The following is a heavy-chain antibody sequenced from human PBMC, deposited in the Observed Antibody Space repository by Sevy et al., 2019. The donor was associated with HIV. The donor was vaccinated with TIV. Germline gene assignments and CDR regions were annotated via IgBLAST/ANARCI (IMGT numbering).Heavy chain of an antibody. CDR3: AKAQHYITGTTRISYYYYGMDV. CDR1: GFTFSSYA. D-gene: IGHD1-20*01. V-gene: IGHV3-23*01. CDR2: ISGSGGST. J-gene: IGHJ6*02. Sequence: GGSLRLSCAASGFTFSSYAMSWVRQAPGKGLEWVSAISGSGGSTYYADSVKGRFTISRDNSKNTLYLQMNSLRAEDTAVYYCAKAQHYITGTTRISYYYYGMDVWGQGTTVTVSS.